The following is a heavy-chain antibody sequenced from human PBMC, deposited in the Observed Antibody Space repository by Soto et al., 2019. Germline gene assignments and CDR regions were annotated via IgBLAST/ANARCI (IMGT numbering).Heavy chain of an antibody. CDR1: GYTFTSYG. Sequence: AAVRVSCKACGYTFTSYGISWVRQAPGQGLEWMGWISAYNGNTNYAQKLQGRVTMTTDTSTSTAYMELRSLRSDDTAVYYCAREIAARSRWFDPWGQGTLVTVSS. CDR2: ISAYNGNT. J-gene: IGHJ5*02. V-gene: IGHV1-18*01. D-gene: IGHD6-6*01. CDR3: AREIAARSRWFDP.